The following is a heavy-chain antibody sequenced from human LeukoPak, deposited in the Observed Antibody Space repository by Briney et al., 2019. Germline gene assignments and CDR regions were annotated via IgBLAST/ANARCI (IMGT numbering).Heavy chain of an antibody. Sequence: GASVKVSCKTSGYTFTTYGINWVRQAPGQGLEWMGWISTYDGNTNFAQSLQGRLTMTTDTSTSTAYLELRSLRADDTAVYYCATKRPVGVTKGEMDYWGQGTLVTVSS. CDR1: GYTFTTYG. D-gene: IGHD1-26*01. CDR2: ISTYDGNT. J-gene: IGHJ4*02. V-gene: IGHV1-18*01. CDR3: ATKRPVGVTKGEMDY.